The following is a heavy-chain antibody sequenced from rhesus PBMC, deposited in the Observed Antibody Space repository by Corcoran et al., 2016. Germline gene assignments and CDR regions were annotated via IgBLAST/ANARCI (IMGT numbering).Heavy chain of an antibody. Sequence: EVQLVQSGAEVKKPGASVKISCKASGYTFTDYYLHWVRQAPGKGLEWLGRVDPDDGEAGLVWLELVDPEKGEAIPAQKFQDSVTITADTSTDTAYMELSSLRSEDTAVYYCARGGPDYGSNYGLDSWGQGVVVTVSS. V-gene: IGHV1-111*02. CDR3: ARGGPDYGSNYGLDS. D-gene: IGHD4-4*01. CDR2: VDPDDGEAGLVWLELVDPEKGEA. CDR1: GYTFTDYY. J-gene: IGHJ6*01.